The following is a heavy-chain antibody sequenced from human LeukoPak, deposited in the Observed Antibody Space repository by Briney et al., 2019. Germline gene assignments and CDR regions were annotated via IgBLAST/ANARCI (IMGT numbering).Heavy chain of an antibody. V-gene: IGHV4-61*02. Sequence: PSETLSLTRTVSGGSISSGSYYWSWIRQPAGKGLEWIGRIYTSGSTNYNPSLKSRVTISVDTSKNQFSLKLSSVTAADTAVYYCARGYYFDYWGQGTLVTVSS. CDR2: IYTSGST. CDR3: ARGYYFDY. J-gene: IGHJ4*02. CDR1: GGSISSGSYY.